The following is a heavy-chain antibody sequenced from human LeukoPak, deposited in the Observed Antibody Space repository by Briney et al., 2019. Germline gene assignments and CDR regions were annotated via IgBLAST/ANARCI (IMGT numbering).Heavy chain of an antibody. CDR2: ISYDGSNK. Sequence: GGSLRLSCAASGFTFSSYAMHWVRQAPGKGLEWVAVISYDGSNKYYADSVKGRFTISRDNSKNTLYLQMNSLRAEDTAVYYCARDLNNYDYDSSGCLGYWGQGTLVTVSS. CDR1: GFTFSSYA. J-gene: IGHJ4*02. CDR3: ARDLNNYDYDSSGCLGY. V-gene: IGHV3-30-3*01. D-gene: IGHD3-22*01.